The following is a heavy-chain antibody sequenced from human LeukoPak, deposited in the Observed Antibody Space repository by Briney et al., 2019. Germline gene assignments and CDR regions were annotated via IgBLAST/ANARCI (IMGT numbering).Heavy chain of an antibody. CDR3: ARGMDYYDNRGYTTDS. CDR2: ISYDGSNK. D-gene: IGHD3-22*01. Sequence: GGSLRLSCAASGFTFSSYAMHWVRQAPGKGLEWVAVISYDGSNKYYADSVKGRFTISRDNAKNTLYLQMNGLRVEDTAVYFCARGMDYYDNRGYTTDSWGQGTLVTVAS. J-gene: IGHJ4*02. CDR1: GFTFSSYA. V-gene: IGHV3-30-3*01.